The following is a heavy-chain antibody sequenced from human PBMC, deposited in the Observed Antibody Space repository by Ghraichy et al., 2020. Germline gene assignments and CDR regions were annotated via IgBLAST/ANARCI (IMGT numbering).Heavy chain of an antibody. V-gene: IGHV4-39*07. J-gene: IGHJ4*02. CDR2: ICYSGST. D-gene: IGHD1-7*01. Sequence: SETLSLTCTVSGGSISNSNYYWGWIRQPPGKGLEWIGSICYSGSTYYNPSLTSRVTISINTSKNQFSLTLSSVTAADTAVSFCARHLPRPNWNYYCDYWGPGALVTVSS. CDR1: GGSISNSNYY. CDR3: ARHLPRPNWNYYCDY.